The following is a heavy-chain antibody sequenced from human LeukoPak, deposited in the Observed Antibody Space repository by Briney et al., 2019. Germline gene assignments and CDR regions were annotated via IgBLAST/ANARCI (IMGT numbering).Heavy chain of an antibody. J-gene: IGHJ6*03. V-gene: IGHV3-7*01. CDR1: GLTFSSYW. CDR3: ARGAGYCSSTTCSDYYYMDG. Sequence: GGSLRLSCAASGLTFSSYWMSWVRQAPGKGLEWVANIKQDGSGKYYVESVKSRFTISRDNAKNSLYLQMNSLRAEDTAVDYCARGAGYCSSTTCSDYYYMDGWGKGTTVTVSS. CDR2: IKQDGSGK. D-gene: IGHD2-2*01.